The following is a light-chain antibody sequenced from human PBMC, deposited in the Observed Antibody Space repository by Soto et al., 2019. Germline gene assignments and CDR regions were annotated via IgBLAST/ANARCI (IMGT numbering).Light chain of an antibody. CDR3: QQYGSSPQT. V-gene: IGKV3-20*01. CDR1: QSVSSSY. J-gene: IGKJ1*01. Sequence: EIVLAQSPGTLSLSPGERATLSCRASQSVSSSYLAWYQQKPGQAPRLLIHGASSRATGIPDRFSGSGSGTDFTLTICRLEPEDFAVYYCQQYGSSPQTFGQGTKVEIK. CDR2: GAS.